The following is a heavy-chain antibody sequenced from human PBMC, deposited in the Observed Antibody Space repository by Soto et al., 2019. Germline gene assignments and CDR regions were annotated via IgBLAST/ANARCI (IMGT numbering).Heavy chain of an antibody. CDR3: TTSRGATYFDY. Sequence: LSLTCAASGFTFSNAWMSWVRQAPGKGLEWVGRIKSKTDGGTTDYAAPVKGRFTISRDDSKNTLYLQMNSLKTEDTAVYYCTTSRGATYFDYWGQGTLVTVSS. D-gene: IGHD1-26*01. CDR1: GFTFSNAW. V-gene: IGHV3-15*01. J-gene: IGHJ4*02. CDR2: IKSKTDGGTT.